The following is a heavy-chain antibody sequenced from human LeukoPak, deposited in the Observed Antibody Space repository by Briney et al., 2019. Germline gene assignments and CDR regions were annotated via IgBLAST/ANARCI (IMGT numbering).Heavy chain of an antibody. J-gene: IGHJ4*02. V-gene: IGHV4-39*01. CDR2: IYYSGIT. CDR3: IVLTIFEVDPFDY. Sequence: SSETLSLXCTVSGGSISSSSYYWGWIRQPPGKGLEWIGSIYYSGITYYNPSLKSRVTISVDTSKNQFSLKLSSVAAADTAVYYSIVLTIFEVDPFDYWGQGTLVTVSS. CDR1: GGSISSSSYY. D-gene: IGHD3-3*01.